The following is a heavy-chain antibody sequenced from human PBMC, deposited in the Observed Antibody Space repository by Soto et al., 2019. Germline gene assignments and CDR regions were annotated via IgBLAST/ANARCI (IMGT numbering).Heavy chain of an antibody. J-gene: IGHJ5*02. CDR3: AREVIVVVPDAIRAGTWFDP. D-gene: IGHD2-2*02. V-gene: IGHV4-30-4*01. Sequence: SETLSLTCTVSGGSISSGDYYWSWIRQPPGKGLEWIGYIYYSGSTYYNPSLKSRVTISVDTSKNQFSLKLSSVTAADTAVYYCAREVIVVVPDAIRAGTWFDPWGQGTLVTFSS. CDR1: GGSISSGDYY. CDR2: IYYSGST.